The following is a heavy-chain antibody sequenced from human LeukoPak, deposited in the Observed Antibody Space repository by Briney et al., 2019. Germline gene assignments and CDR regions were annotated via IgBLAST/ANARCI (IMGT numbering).Heavy chain of an antibody. D-gene: IGHD7-27*01. V-gene: IGHV1-69*04. CDR2: IIPILGIA. J-gene: IGHJ3*02. CDR3: ARDFAGDHDAFDI. Sequence: SVKVSCKASGGTFSSYAISWVRQAPGQGLEWMGRIIPILGIANYAQKFQGRVTITADKSTSTAYMELSSLRSEDTAVYYCARDFAGDHDAFDIWGQGTMVTVSS. CDR1: GGTFSSYA.